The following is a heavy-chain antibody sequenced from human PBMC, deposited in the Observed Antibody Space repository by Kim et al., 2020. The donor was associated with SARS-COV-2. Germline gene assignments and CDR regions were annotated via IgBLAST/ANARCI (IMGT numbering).Heavy chain of an antibody. V-gene: IGHV3-74*01. Sequence: DEHTINHADSEKGRFTISRDNAKNTLYLQMNSLRAEDTAVYYCTRDKPIDYWGQGTLVTVSS. J-gene: IGHJ4*02. CDR3: TRDKPIDY. CDR2: DEHTI.